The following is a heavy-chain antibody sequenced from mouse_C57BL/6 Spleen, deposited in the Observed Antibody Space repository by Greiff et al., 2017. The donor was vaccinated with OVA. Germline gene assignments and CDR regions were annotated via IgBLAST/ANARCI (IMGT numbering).Heavy chain of an antibody. CDR3: ARGGNYEDYAMDY. J-gene: IGHJ4*01. D-gene: IGHD2-1*01. V-gene: IGHV2-6*01. Sequence: VQLVESGPGLVAPSQSLSITCTVSGFSLTSYGVDWVRQSPGKGLEWLGVIWGVGSTNYNSALKSRLSISKDNSKSQVFLKMNSLQTDDTAMYYCARGGNYEDYAMDYWGQGTSVTVSS. CDR2: IWGVGST. CDR1: GFSLTSYG.